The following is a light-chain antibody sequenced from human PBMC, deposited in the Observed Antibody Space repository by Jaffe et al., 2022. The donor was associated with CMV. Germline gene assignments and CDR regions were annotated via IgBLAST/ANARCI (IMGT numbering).Light chain of an antibody. Sequence: DIQMTQSPSTLSASVGDRVTITCRATQSISSWLAWYQQKPGKAPKLLIYKASNLESGVPSRFSGSGSGTQYTLTISSLQPEDFATYYCQEYNSYWTFGQGTTVEIK. J-gene: IGKJ1*01. CDR3: QEYNSYWT. CDR1: QSISSW. CDR2: KAS. V-gene: IGKV1-5*03.